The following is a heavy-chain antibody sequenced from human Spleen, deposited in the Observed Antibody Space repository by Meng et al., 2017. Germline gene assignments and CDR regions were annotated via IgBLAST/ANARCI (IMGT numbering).Heavy chain of an antibody. J-gene: IGHJ4*02. CDR1: GGSVSDYY. CDR2: INHSGST. D-gene: IGHD4-11*01. V-gene: IGHV4-34*01. Sequence: GLFKLSDTLPLTCVVSGGSVSDYYWSWIRQPQGKGLEWIGEINHSGSTNYNPSLESRATISVDTSQNNLSLKLSSVTAADSAVYYCARGPTTMAHDFNYWGQGTLVTVSS. CDR3: ARGPTTMAHDFNY.